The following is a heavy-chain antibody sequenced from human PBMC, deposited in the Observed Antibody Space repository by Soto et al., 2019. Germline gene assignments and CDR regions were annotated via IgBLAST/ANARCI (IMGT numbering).Heavy chain of an antibody. D-gene: IGHD4-17*01. CDR1: GGSMSKFY. V-gene: IGHV4-4*07. J-gene: IGHJ5*02. Sequence: QVQVQESGPGLVKPSETLSLTCSVSGGSMSKFYWSWIRKTAGKGLEWMGRVYATGTSDYNPSLRSRIAMSVDISKKTFSLRLRSLTAADTGVYYCVRDGSKTLRDCFDPWGQGILVTVSS. CDR2: VYATGTS. CDR3: VRDGSKTLRDCFDP.